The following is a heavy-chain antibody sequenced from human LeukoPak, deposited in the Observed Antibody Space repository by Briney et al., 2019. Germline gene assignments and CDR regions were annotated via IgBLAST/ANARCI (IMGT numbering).Heavy chain of an antibody. J-gene: IGHJ4*02. CDR2: ISWNSYYT. D-gene: IGHD4-23*01. V-gene: IGHV3-11*05. Sequence: GGSLRLSCAASGFTFSDYYMSWIRQTPEKGLEWVSYISWNSYYTIYADSVKGRFTISRDNAKTSLYLHMNSMRAEDTAVYYCARGDGGNSAFDYWGQGNLVTVSS. CDR1: GFTFSDYY. CDR3: ARGDGGNSAFDY.